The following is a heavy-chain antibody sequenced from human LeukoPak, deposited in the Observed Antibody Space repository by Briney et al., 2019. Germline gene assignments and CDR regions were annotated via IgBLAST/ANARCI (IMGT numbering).Heavy chain of an antibody. CDR1: GFTFDDYT. CDR2: ISWDGGST. D-gene: IGHD5-24*01. J-gene: IGHJ4*02. Sequence: GGSLRLSCAASGFTFDDYTMHWVRQAPGQGLEWVSLISWDGGSTYYAESVKGRFTISRDNSKNSLYLQMNSLRTEDTALYYCAKDLGDGYNPDFWGQGTLVTVSS. V-gene: IGHV3-43*01. CDR3: AKDLGDGYNPDF.